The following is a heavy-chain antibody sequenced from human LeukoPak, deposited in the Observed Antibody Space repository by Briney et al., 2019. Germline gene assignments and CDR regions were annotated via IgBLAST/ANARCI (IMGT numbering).Heavy chain of an antibody. CDR1: GGSISSGGYY. Sequence: SQTLSLTCTVSGGSISSGGYYWSWIRQHPGKGLEWIGYIYYSGSTYYNPSLKSRVTISVDTSKNQFSLKLSSVTAADTAVYYCARGRKQQLAMTYYYYGMDVWGKGTTVTVSS. V-gene: IGHV4-31*03. J-gene: IGHJ6*04. D-gene: IGHD6-13*01. CDR2: IYYSGST. CDR3: ARGRKQQLAMTYYYYGMDV.